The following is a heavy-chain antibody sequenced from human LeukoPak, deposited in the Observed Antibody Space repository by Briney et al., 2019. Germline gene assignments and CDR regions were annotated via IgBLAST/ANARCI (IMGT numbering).Heavy chain of an antibody. V-gene: IGHV1-69*05. CDR1: GGTFSSYA. D-gene: IGHD3-22*01. J-gene: IGHJ4*02. CDR3: ARRKYDSSGYYGYYFDY. Sequence: SVKDSCKASGGTFSSYAISWVPQDPRQRLEWMGEIIPIFGTAHYAQKFQSTVTITTDESPSTPYMEMSSLRSEDTGVYYCARRKYDSSGYYGYYFDYWGQGTLVTVSS. CDR2: IIPIFGTA.